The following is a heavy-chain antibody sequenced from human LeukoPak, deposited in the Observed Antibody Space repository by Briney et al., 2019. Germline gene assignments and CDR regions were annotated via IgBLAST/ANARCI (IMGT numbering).Heavy chain of an antibody. D-gene: IGHD6-13*01. CDR3: ARALSSSWLEIDY. J-gene: IGHJ4*02. Sequence: GGSLRLSCAASGFTFSDYYMSWIRQAPGKGLEWVSYISSSGSTIYYADSVKGRFTISRDNAKNSLYLQMNSLRAEDTAVYYCARALSSSWLEIDYWGQGTLVTVSS. V-gene: IGHV3-11*04. CDR1: GFTFSDYY. CDR2: ISSSGSTI.